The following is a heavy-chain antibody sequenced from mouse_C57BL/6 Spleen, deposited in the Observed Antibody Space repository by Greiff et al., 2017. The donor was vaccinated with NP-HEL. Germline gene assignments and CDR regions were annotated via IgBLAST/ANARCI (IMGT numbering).Heavy chain of an antibody. V-gene: IGHV5-6*01. CDR3: AGHPYSNYVPLFAY. Sequence: EVQLLESGADLVKPGGSLKLSCAASGFTFTSYGMSWVRQTPDKRLEWVATISSGGSYTYYPDSVTGRFTITRDNAKNTLYLQMSSLKSEDTAMYYCAGHPYSNYVPLFAYWGQGTLVTVSA. J-gene: IGHJ3*01. D-gene: IGHD2-5*01. CDR1: GFTFTSYG. CDR2: ISSGGSYT.